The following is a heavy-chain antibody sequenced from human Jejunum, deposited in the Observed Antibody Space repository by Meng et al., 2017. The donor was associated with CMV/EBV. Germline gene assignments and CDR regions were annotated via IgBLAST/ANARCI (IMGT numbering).Heavy chain of an antibody. CDR1: G. Sequence: GVGWIRQPPGQALEWLALLSWDGDDRYTTSLRSRLTIPKDTSKNQVTLTMTNMDPMDTGTYYCIRTLASAIDYTWRTPDYTWRTPDYWGQGTLVTVSS. D-gene: IGHD4-11*01. V-gene: IGHV2-5*04. CDR3: IRTLASAIDYTWRTPDYTWRTPDY. CDR2: LSWDGDD. J-gene: IGHJ4*02.